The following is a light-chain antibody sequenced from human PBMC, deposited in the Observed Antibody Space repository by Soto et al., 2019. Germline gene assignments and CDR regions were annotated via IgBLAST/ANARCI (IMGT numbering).Light chain of an antibody. J-gene: IGLJ2*01. CDR3: AAWDDSLVV. Sequence: QSVLTQPPSASGTPGQRVTISCSGSSSNIGSYYVYWYQQLPGTAPKLLICRNNQRPSGVPDRFSGSKSGTSASLAISGLRSEDEADYYCAAWDDSLVVFGGGTQLTVL. V-gene: IGLV1-47*01. CDR1: SSNIGSYY. CDR2: RNN.